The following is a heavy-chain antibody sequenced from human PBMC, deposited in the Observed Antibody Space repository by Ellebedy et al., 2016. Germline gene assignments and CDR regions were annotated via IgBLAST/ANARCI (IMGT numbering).Heavy chain of an antibody. V-gene: IGHV3-74*03. D-gene: IGHD3-16*01. Sequence: GGSLRLSCAASGFSFSSHGMHWVRQAPGKGLVGVSQINLDGSAIMHADSVKGRFTISRDDARNKLYLQMDNPRAEDTALYYCARDNYGSIDHWGQGTLVTVSS. J-gene: IGHJ4*02. CDR1: GFSFSSHG. CDR2: INLDGSAI. CDR3: ARDNYGSIDH.